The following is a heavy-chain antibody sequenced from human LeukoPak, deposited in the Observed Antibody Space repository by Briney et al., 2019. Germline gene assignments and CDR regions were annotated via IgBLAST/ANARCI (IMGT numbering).Heavy chain of an antibody. V-gene: IGHV4-61*02. CDR1: GGSISSGSYY. J-gene: IGHJ6*03. D-gene: IGHD2-2*01. CDR3: ARDPFPIVPAATRGAYYYMDV. Sequence: NSSETLSLTCTVSGGSISSGSYYWSWIRQPAGKGLEWIGRIYTSGSTNYNPSLKSRVTISVDTSKNQFSLKLSSVTAADTAVYYCARDPFPIVPAATRGAYYYMDVWGKGTTVTVSS. CDR2: IYTSGST.